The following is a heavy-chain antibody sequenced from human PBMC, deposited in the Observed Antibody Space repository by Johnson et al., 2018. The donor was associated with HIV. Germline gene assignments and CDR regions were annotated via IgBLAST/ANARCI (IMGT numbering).Heavy chain of an antibody. D-gene: IGHD6-19*01. CDR1: GFTFDDYG. CDR2: ISGSGGST. Sequence: VQLVESGGGVVRPGGSLRLSCAASGFTFDDYGMSWVRQAPGKGLEWVSAISGSGGSTYYADSVKGRFTISRDNSKNTLYLQMNSLRVEDTALYYCAREGPGYSSGWYAFDLWGQGTMVTVSS. V-gene: IGHV3-23*04. J-gene: IGHJ3*01. CDR3: AREGPGYSSGWYAFDL.